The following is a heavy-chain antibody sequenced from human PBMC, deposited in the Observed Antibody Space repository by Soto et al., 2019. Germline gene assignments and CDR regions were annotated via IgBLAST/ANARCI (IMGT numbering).Heavy chain of an antibody. D-gene: IGHD6-6*01. J-gene: IGHJ5*02. CDR1: GDSISSYY. V-gene: IGHV4-59*01. CDR2: IHYSGST. CDR3: ARGGLAARKGRWFQP. Sequence: SETLSLTCTVSGDSISSYYWGCIRHAPGKGLEWIGYIHYSGSTNYNPSLKSRVTISVDKPKNQFSLKVNSMTAADTAVYYCARGGLAARKGRWFQPWGQATLVNVSS.